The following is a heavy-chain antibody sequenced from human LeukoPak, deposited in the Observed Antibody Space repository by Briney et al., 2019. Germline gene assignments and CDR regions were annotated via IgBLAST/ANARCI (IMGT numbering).Heavy chain of an antibody. V-gene: IGHV1-69*04. CDR1: GGTFNSYA. CDR3: AREGIAAAGIRVGWVSY. D-gene: IGHD6-13*01. CDR2: IIPILGIT. Sequence: SVKVSCKASGGTFNSYAISWVRQAPGQGLEWMRKIIPILGITNYAQKFQGRVTITADKSTSTAYMELSSLRAEDTAVYYCAREGIAAAGIRVGWVSYWGQGTLVTVSS. J-gene: IGHJ4*02.